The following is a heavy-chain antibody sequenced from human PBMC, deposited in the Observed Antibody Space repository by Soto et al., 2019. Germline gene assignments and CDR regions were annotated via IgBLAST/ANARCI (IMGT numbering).Heavy chain of an antibody. Sequence: QITLKESGPTLVKPALTLTLTCTFSGFSLSTSGVGVGWIRQPPGKALEWLALIYWDDDKRYSPSLKSRLTITKDTSKNQVVLTMTNMDPVDTATYYCAHRRPPYIVATTRDAFDIWGQGTMVTVSS. V-gene: IGHV2-5*02. CDR3: AHRRPPYIVATTRDAFDI. CDR2: IYWDDDK. J-gene: IGHJ3*02. D-gene: IGHD5-12*01. CDR1: GFSLSTSGVG.